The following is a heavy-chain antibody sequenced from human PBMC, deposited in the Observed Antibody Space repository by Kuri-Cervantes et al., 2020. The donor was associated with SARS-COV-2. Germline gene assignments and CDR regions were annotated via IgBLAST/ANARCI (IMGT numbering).Heavy chain of an antibody. J-gene: IGHJ5*02. V-gene: IGHV4-34*01. CDR1: GFTFSSYA. Sequence: ESLKISCAASGFTFSSYAMSWVRQPPGKGLEWIGEINHSGSTNYTPSLKSRVTISVDTSKNQFSLKLSSVTAADTAVYYCARKRTTVTTFWFDPWGQGTLVTVSS. CDR3: ARKRTTVTTFWFDP. CDR2: INHSGST. D-gene: IGHD4-17*01.